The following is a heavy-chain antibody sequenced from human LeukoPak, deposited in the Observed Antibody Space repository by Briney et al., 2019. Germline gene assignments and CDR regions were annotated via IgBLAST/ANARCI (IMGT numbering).Heavy chain of an antibody. D-gene: IGHD3-10*01. J-gene: IGHJ4*02. Sequence: ASVKVSCKSSGYTFTNYGISWVRQAPGQGLEWMGWISGYNGDTRYAQDLQGRVTVTTDTSTSTSYMELRSLRSDDTAVYYCARAPNYSSSGSPFWEVWGQGTLVTVSS. CDR1: GYTFTNYG. CDR2: ISGYNGDT. V-gene: IGHV1-18*01. CDR3: ARAPNYSSSGSPFWEV.